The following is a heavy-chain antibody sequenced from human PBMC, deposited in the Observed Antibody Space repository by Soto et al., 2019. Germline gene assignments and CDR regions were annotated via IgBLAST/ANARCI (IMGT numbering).Heavy chain of an antibody. D-gene: IGHD3-3*01. CDR1: GFTFSSYS. CDR3: AREGWNNYDFWSGYYRDAFDI. Sequence: PGGSLRLSCAASGFTFSSYSMNWVRQAPGKGLEWVSYISSSSSTIYYADSVKGRFTISRDNAKNSLYLQMNSLRAEDTAVYYCAREGWNNYDFWSGYYRDAFDIWGQGTMVTVSS. CDR2: ISSSSSTI. J-gene: IGHJ3*02. V-gene: IGHV3-48*01.